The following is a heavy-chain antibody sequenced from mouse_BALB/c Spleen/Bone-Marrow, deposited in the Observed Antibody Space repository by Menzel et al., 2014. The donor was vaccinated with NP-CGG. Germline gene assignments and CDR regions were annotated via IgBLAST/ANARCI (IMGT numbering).Heavy chain of an antibody. CDR1: GYTFTTYW. D-gene: IGHD1-3*01. CDR2: VDPSDGYT. V-gene: IGHV1-69*02. J-gene: IGHJ3*01. Sequence: VQLQQSGAELVTPGASVKLSCKASGYTFTTYWMHWVKQRPGHGLEWIGQVDPSDGYTNYSQMFKGKATLTVDKSSSTAYMQLSSLSSEDSAVYYCARGGDNFAWFAYWRQGTLVTVSA. CDR3: ARGGDNFAWFAY.